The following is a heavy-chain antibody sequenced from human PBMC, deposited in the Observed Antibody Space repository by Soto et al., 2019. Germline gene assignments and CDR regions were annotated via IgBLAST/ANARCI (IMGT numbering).Heavy chain of an antibody. V-gene: IGHV1-18*01. CDR2: ISAYNGNT. CDR1: GYTFTSYG. J-gene: IGHJ5*02. Sequence: ASVKVSCKASGYTFTSYGISWVRQAPGQGLEWMGWISAYNGNTNYAQKLQGRVTMTTDTSTSTTYMELRSLRSDDTAVYYCAREVVRVAGTRWFDPWGQGTLVTVSS. CDR3: AREVVRVAGTRWFDP. D-gene: IGHD6-19*01.